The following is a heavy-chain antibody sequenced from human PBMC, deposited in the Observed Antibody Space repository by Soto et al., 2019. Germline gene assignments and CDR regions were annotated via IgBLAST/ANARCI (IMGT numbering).Heavy chain of an antibody. CDR1: GYSFTSYW. J-gene: IGHJ6*02. CDR2: IDPSDSYT. D-gene: IGHD3-10*01. Sequence: GESLKISCKGSGYSFTSYWISWVRQMPGKGLEWMGRIDPSDSYTNYSPSFQGHVTISADKSISTAYLQWSSLKASDTAMYYCARVPMVIRGVIITPLSYGMDVWGQGTTVTVSS. CDR3: ARVPMVIRGVIITPLSYGMDV. V-gene: IGHV5-10-1*01.